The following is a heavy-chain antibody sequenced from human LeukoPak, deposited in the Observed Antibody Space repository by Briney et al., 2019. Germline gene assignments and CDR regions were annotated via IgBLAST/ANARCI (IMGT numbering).Heavy chain of an antibody. CDR2: IYASGGT. Sequence: SETLSLTCTVSGGSFSSYFWTWIRQPAGKGLEWIGRIYASGGTNFNSSLRSRVTMSLDTSKNQFSLKLTSVTAAGTAVYYCTRESSTAVTTPFDYWGQGILVTVSS. D-gene: IGHD4-17*01. CDR1: GGSFSSYF. V-gene: IGHV4-4*07. CDR3: TRESSTAVTTPFDY. J-gene: IGHJ4*02.